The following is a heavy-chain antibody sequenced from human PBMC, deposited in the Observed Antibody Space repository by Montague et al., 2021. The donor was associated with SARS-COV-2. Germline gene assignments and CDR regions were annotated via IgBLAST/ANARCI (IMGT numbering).Heavy chain of an antibody. CDR3: ARLRDGVVPSPILGVGPYYAYYYVDV. CDR2: INHGGST. D-gene: IGHD3-10*01. J-gene: IGHJ6*03. CDR1: GTSFSGYY. Sequence: SETLSLTCAVHGTSFSGYYWNWTRQPPGKGLEWIGEINHGGSTKYSPSLKSRSTISADTSKNQFSLKLTSVAAADTAVYYCARLRDGVVPSPILGVGPYYAYYYVDVWGRGTTVTVSS. V-gene: IGHV4-34*01.